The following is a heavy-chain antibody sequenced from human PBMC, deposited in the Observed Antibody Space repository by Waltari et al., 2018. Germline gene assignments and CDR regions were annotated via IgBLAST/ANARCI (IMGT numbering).Heavy chain of an antibody. CDR3: ATQVAGSGWYLC. Sequence: QVRLQQWGAGLLKPSETLSLTCVVSGGSLSGYYWSWIRQTPGKGLEWIGAGNYGGTTNYNPSLKSRITVSIDTSNNQFSLNLNSVTASDTAVYYCATQVAGSGWYLCWGQGTLVSVSS. J-gene: IGHJ4*02. V-gene: IGHV4-34*01. D-gene: IGHD6-19*01. CDR1: GGSLSGYY. CDR2: GNYGGTT.